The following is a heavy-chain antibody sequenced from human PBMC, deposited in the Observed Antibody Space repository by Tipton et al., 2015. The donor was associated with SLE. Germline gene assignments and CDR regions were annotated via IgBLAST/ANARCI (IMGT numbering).Heavy chain of an antibody. D-gene: IGHD3-16*02. Sequence: QSGPEVKKPGASVKVSCKASGYTFTSYGISWVRQAPGQGLEWMGWISAYNGNTNYAQKLQGRVTMTTDTSTSTAYMEVSSLRSDDTAVYYCARDYDYVWGSYRYFDYWGQGTLVTVSS. CDR2: ISAYNGNT. J-gene: IGHJ4*02. CDR1: GYTFTSYG. V-gene: IGHV1-18*01. CDR3: ARDYDYVWGSYRYFDY.